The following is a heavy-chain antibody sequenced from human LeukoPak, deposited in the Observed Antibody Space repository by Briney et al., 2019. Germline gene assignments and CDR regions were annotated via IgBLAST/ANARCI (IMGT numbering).Heavy chain of an antibody. V-gene: IGHV1-69*13. D-gene: IGHD3-16*01. CDR1: GGTFSSYA. CDR3: ALVTTFGPAGAFDI. J-gene: IGHJ3*02. Sequence: SVKVSCKASGGTFSSYAISWVRQAPGQGLEWMGGIIPIFGTANCAQKFQGRVTIPADESTSTAYMELSSLRSEDTAVYYCALVTTFGPAGAFDIWGQGTMVTVSS. CDR2: IIPIFGTA.